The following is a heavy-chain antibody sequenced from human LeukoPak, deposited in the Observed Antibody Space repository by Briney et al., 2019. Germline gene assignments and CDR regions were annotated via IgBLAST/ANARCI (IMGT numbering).Heavy chain of an antibody. Sequence: SETLYLTCAVYGGSFSGHYWSWIRQPPGKGLEWIGEINHSGSTNYNPSLKSRVTISVDTSKNQFSLKLSSVTAADTAVYYCARAPYYDFWSSYPTKLRANWFDPWGQGTLVTVSS. D-gene: IGHD3-3*01. CDR1: GGSFSGHY. V-gene: IGHV4-34*01. J-gene: IGHJ5*02. CDR3: ARAPYYDFWSSYPTKLRANWFDP. CDR2: INHSGST.